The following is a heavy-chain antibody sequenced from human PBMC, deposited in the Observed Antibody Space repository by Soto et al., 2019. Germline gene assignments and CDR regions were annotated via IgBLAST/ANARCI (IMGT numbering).Heavy chain of an antibody. D-gene: IGHD2-21*01. CDR3: AKDIISTLRQAGGADI. J-gene: IGHJ3*02. V-gene: IGHV3-9*01. Sequence: SLRLSCAASGFTFDDYAMHWVRQGPGKGLEWVSGISWNSGSIDYADSVKGRFTISRDNAKNSLYLQMNSLRAEDTAFYYCAKDIISTLRQAGGADIWGQGTRVTVSS. CDR2: ISWNSGSI. CDR1: GFTFDDYA.